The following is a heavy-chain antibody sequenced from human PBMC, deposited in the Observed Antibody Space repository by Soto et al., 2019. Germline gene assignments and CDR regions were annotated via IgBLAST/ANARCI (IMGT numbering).Heavy chain of an antibody. CDR1: GFTFSDYY. V-gene: IGHV3-11*01. J-gene: IGHJ4*02. CDR3: ARVDFYFGYPTNLYYFDY. CDR2: ISGSGSTI. D-gene: IGHD3-16*02. Sequence: GGSLRLSCAASGFTFSDYYMSWIRQAPGKGLEWVSYISGSGSTIYYADSVKGRFTISRDNGKNSLYLQMNSLRAEDTAVYYCARVDFYFGYPTNLYYFDYWGQGTLVTVSS.